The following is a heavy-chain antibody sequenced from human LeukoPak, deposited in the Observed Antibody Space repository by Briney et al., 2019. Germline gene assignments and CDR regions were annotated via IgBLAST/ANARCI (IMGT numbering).Heavy chain of an antibody. CDR3: ARGGYAASFDY. Sequence: SETLSLTCTVSGGSISSYYWSWIRQPPGKGLEWIGYIYYSGSTNYNPSLKSRVTISVDTSKNQFSLKLSSVTAADTAVYYCARGGYAASFDYWGQGTLVTVSS. V-gene: IGHV4-59*01. J-gene: IGHJ4*02. CDR2: IYYSGST. CDR1: GGSISSYY. D-gene: IGHD5-12*01.